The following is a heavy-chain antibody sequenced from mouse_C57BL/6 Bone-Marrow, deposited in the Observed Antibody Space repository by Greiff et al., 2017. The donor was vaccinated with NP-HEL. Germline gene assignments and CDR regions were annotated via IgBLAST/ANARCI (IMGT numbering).Heavy chain of an antibody. CDR3: AISSFYFYYCSSLYFDY. D-gene: IGHD1-1*01. CDR2: IDPNSGGT. J-gene: IGHJ2*01. V-gene: IGHV1-72*01. CDR1: GYTFTSYW. Sequence: QVQLQQPGAELVKPGASVKLSCKASGYTFTSYWMHWVKQRPGRGLEWIGRIDPNSGGTKYNEKFKSKATMTVDKPSSTAYMPLSSLTSEDFAVYYCAISSFYFYYCSSLYFDYWGQGTTLTVSS.